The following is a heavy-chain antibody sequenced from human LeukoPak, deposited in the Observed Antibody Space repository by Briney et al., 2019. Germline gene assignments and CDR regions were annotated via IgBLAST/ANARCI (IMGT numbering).Heavy chain of an antibody. J-gene: IGHJ4*02. Sequence: GALRLSCAASGFTFSSYAMHWVRQAPGKGLEWVAFIRYDATIKYYADSVKGRFTMSRDNSKNTLFLQMDSLRVEDTAVYYCAKDKIWGEDYFDYWGQGTLVTVSS. CDR1: GFTFSSYA. CDR3: AKDKIWGEDYFDY. V-gene: IGHV3-30*02. CDR2: IRYDATIK. D-gene: IGHD3-16*01.